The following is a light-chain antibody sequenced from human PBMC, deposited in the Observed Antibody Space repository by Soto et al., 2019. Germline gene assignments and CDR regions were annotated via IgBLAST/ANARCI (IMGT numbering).Light chain of an antibody. CDR2: SNN. CDR1: SSNIGSNT. J-gene: IGLJ1*01. CDR3: EAWDDSLTGYV. V-gene: IGLV1-44*01. Sequence: QSALTQPPSASGTPGQRVTISCSGSSSNIGSNTVNWYQQLPGTAPKLLIYSNNQRPSGVPDRFSGSKSGTSASLAISGLQSEDEADYYCEAWDDSLTGYVFGTGTIVTVL.